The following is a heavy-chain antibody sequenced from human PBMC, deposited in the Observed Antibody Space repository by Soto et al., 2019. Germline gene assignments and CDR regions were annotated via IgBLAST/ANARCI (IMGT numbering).Heavy chain of an antibody. Sequence: SRTLSLTCAMSGDSVSGNTAAWNWIRSSPSRGLEWLGRTHYRSNWRHDYAVSVKSRITVNPDTSKNHFSLQLNSVTPDDTAVYYCARGVAGTGFDLWGQGTLVTVSS. D-gene: IGHD6-19*01. V-gene: IGHV6-1*01. J-gene: IGHJ4*02. CDR3: ARGVAGTGFDL. CDR2: THYRSNWRH. CDR1: GDSVSGNTAA.